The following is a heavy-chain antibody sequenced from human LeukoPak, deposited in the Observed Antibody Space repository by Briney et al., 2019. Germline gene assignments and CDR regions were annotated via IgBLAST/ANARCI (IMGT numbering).Heavy chain of an antibody. Sequence: GGSLRLSCAASGFTFSSYAMSWVRQAPGKGLEWVSAISGSGGSTYYADSVKGRFTISRDNSKNTLYLQMTSLRAEDTAVYYCAKVLLGSSWYLLFDYWGQGTLVTVSS. D-gene: IGHD6-13*01. CDR2: ISGSGGST. CDR1: GFTFSSYA. J-gene: IGHJ4*02. CDR3: AKVLLGSSWYLLFDY. V-gene: IGHV3-23*01.